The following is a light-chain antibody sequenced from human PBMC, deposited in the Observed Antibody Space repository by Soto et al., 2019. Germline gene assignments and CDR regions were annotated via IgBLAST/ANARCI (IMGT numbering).Light chain of an antibody. CDR3: AAWDDSLSGVV. J-gene: IGLJ2*01. CDR2: SDN. CDR1: RSNIGTNT. Sequence: QSVLTQPPSASGTPGQRVTISCSGSRSNIGTNTLNWYQQLPGTAPKLLIYSDNHRPSGVPDRFFGSRSGTSASLATSGLRSDDEADYYCAAWDDSLSGVVFGGGTKLTVL. V-gene: IGLV1-44*01.